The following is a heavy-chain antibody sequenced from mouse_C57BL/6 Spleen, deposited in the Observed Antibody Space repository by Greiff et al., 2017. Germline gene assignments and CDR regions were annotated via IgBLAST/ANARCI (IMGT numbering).Heavy chain of an antibody. D-gene: IGHD1-1*01. V-gene: IGHV1-18*01. J-gene: IGHJ4*01. CDR3: ARSLYYGSSYYAMDY. CDR1: GYTFTDYN. Sequence: EVQLQQSGPELVKPGASVKIPCKASGYTFTDYNMDWVKQSHGKSLEWIGDINPNNGGTIYNQKFKGKATLTVDKSSSTAYMELRSLTSEDTAVYYCARSLYYGSSYYAMDYWGQGTSVTVSS. CDR2: INPNNGGT.